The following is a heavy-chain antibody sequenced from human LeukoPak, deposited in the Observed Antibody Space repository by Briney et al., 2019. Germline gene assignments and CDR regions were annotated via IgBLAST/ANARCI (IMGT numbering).Heavy chain of an antibody. J-gene: IGHJ4*02. Sequence: GGSLRLSCAASGFTFDDYAMHWVRQAPGKGLEWVSGISWNSGSIGYADSVKGRFTISRDNAKNSLYLQMNSLRAEDTALYYCAKGTVRYSSSWYDYWGQGTLVTVSS. V-gene: IGHV3-9*01. D-gene: IGHD6-13*01. CDR1: GFTFDDYA. CDR2: ISWNSGSI. CDR3: AKGTVRYSSSWYDY.